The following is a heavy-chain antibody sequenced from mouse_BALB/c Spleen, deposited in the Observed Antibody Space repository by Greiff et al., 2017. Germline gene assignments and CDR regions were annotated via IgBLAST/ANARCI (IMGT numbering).Heavy chain of an antibody. D-gene: IGHD1-1*01. Sequence: SGPELVKPGALVKISCKASGYTFTSYDINWVKQRPGQGLEWIGWIYPGDGSTKYNEKFKGKATLTADKSSSTAYMQLSSLTSENSAVYFCARSGYYGSSHFDVWGAGTTVTVSS. CDR2: IYPGDGST. CDR1: GYTFTSYD. V-gene: IGHV1S33*01. J-gene: IGHJ1*01. CDR3: ARSGYYGSSHFDV.